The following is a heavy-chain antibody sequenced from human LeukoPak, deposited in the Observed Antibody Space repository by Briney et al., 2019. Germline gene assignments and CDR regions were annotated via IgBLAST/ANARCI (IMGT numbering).Heavy chain of an antibody. Sequence: GGSLRLSCAASGFTFSSYEMNWVRQAPGKGLEWVSYISSSGSTIYYADSVKGRFTISRDNAKNSLYLQMNSLRAEDTAAYYCARGEGYYYDSSGYYWGQGTLVTVSS. CDR3: ARGEGYYYDSSGYY. V-gene: IGHV3-48*03. D-gene: IGHD3-22*01. J-gene: IGHJ4*02. CDR1: GFTFSSYE. CDR2: ISSSGSTI.